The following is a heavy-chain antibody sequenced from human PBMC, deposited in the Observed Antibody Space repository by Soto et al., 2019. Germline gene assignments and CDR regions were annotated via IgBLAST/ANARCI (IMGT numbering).Heavy chain of an antibody. J-gene: IGHJ3*02. D-gene: IGHD3-10*01. V-gene: IGHV1-18*01. CDR2: ISAYNGNT. CDR3: ARGDYGSGNDAFDI. Sequence: ASVKVSCKASGYTFTSHGISWVRQAPGQGLEWMGWISAYNGNTNYAQKLQGRVTMTTDTSTSTAYMELRSLRSDDTAAYYCARGDYGSGNDAFDIWGQGTMVTVSS. CDR1: GYTFTSHG.